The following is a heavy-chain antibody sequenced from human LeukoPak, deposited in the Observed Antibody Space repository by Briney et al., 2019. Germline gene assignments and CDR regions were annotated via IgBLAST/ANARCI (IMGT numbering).Heavy chain of an antibody. V-gene: IGHV3-53*01. CDR2: IYIGGTT. CDR1: GFTVSSNH. J-gene: IGHJ5*02. D-gene: IGHD6-13*01. CDR3: ARERGFSASWYGWFDP. Sequence: GGSLRLSCAASGFTVSSNHMSWVRQAPGKGLEWVSLIYIGGTTYYADSVKGRFTISRDNSKNTVYLQMNSLRAEGTAVYYCARERGFSASWYGWFDPWGQGTLVTVSS.